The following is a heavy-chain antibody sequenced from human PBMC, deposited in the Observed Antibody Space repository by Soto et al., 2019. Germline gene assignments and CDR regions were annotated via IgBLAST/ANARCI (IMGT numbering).Heavy chain of an antibody. J-gene: IGHJ4*02. CDR1: GGSISSSH. CDR3: ARHRQVGVTGYYFDY. D-gene: IGHD1-26*01. CDR2: IYYSGSI. Sequence: SETLSLTCTVSGGSISSSHXGLIRQPPGKGLEWIGNIYYSGSIYYNPSLKSRVTISADTSKNQFSLKVTSVTAADTAVYYCARHRQVGVTGYYFDYWGQGTLVTVSS. V-gene: IGHV4-39*01.